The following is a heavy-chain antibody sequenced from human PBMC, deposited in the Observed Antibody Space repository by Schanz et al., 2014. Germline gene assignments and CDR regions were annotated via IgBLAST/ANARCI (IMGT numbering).Heavy chain of an antibody. D-gene: IGHD3-10*01. CDR1: NYIFTKYC. Sequence: QVQLVQSGAEVKKPGASVKLSCKASNYIFTKYCIHCVRQAPGQGLEWMGWISAYNGHTTYAQKFQGRVNMTRDTVTTTVHLELTRLRTDDTAIYYCARVHIATYHYNSPGAFDIWGQGTRVTVSS. CDR2: ISAYNGHT. CDR3: ARVHIATYHYNSPGAFDI. V-gene: IGHV1-18*04. J-gene: IGHJ3*02.